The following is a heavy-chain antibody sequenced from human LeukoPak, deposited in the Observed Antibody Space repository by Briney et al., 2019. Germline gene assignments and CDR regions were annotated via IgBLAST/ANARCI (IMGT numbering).Heavy chain of an antibody. CDR1: GGTFSSYA. CDR2: IFPIFGTA. V-gene: IGHV1-69*05. J-gene: IGHJ5*02. CDR3: ARDGSLTGGINWFDP. Sequence: GASVKVSCKASGGTFSSYAISWVRQAPGQGLEWMGGIFPIFGTANYAQKFQGRVTITTDESTSTAYMELSSLRSEDTAVYYCARDGSLTGGINWFDPWGQGTLVTVSS. D-gene: IGHD3-16*01.